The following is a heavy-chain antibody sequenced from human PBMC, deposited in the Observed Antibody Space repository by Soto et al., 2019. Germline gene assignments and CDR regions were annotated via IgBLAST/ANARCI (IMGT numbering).Heavy chain of an antibody. D-gene: IGHD3-16*01. J-gene: IGHJ4*02. V-gene: IGHV4-30-2*01. CDR2: IYHTGST. CDR3: ARARAIPHPFAL. CDR1: DDSISRGGYS. Sequence: TLSLTCAVSDDSISRGGYSWNWLRQPPGKGLEWIASIYHTGSTYYNPSLKSRVTISLDRSKNQFSLNLISVTAADTAVYYCARARAIPHPFALWGRRTLVTVSS.